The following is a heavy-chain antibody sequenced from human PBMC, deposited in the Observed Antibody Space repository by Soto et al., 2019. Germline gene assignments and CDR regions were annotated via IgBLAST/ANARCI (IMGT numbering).Heavy chain of an antibody. CDR1: GGSISSYY. CDR3: ARATYYYGSGIEGYYYYYMDV. V-gene: IGHV4-59*01. CDR2: IYYSGST. J-gene: IGHJ6*03. Sequence: QVQLQESGPGLVKPSETLSLTCTVSGGSISSYYWSWIRQPPGKGLEWIGYIYYSGSTNYNPSLKSRVTMSVDTSKNQFSLKLSSVTAADTAVYYCARATYYYGSGIEGYYYYYMDVWGKGTTVTVSS. D-gene: IGHD3-10*01.